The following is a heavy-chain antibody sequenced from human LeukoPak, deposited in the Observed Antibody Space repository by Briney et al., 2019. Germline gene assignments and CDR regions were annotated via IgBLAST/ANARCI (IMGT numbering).Heavy chain of an antibody. V-gene: IGHV4-59*01. CDR2: IYYSGGT. CDR1: GGSISSYY. CDR3: AREIHYGDAYYYYYYMDV. J-gene: IGHJ6*03. Sequence: SEALSLTCTVSGGSISSYYWSWIRQPPGKGLEWIGYIYYSGGTNYNPSLKSRVTISVDTSKNQFSLKLSSVTAADTAVYYCAREIHYGDAYYYYYYMDVWGKGTTVTVSS. D-gene: IGHD4-17*01.